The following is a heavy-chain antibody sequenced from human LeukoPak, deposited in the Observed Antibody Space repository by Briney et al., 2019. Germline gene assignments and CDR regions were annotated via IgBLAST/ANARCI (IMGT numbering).Heavy chain of an antibody. Sequence: WASVKVSCKASGYTFTSYGISWVRQAPGQGLEWMGWISAYNGNTNYAQKLQGRVTMTTDTSMSTAYMELRSLRSDDTAVYYCARVPARIGPQRWVDYWGQGTLVTVSS. D-gene: IGHD3/OR15-3a*01. V-gene: IGHV1-18*01. J-gene: IGHJ4*02. CDR2: ISAYNGNT. CDR1: GYTFTSYG. CDR3: ARVPARIGPQRWVDY.